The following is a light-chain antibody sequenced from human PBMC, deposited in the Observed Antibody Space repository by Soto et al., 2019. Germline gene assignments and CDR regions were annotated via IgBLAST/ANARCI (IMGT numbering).Light chain of an antibody. V-gene: IGKV1-13*02. J-gene: IGKJ4*01. CDR1: QGISSY. CDR2: DAS. CDR3: QLLNTYPLT. Sequence: AIQLTQSPSSLSASVGDRVTITCRASQGISSYLAWYQQKPGKAPRLLIYDASSLESGVPSRFSGSGSGTEFTLTISSLQPDDFATYYCQLLNTYPLTFGGGTKVDIK.